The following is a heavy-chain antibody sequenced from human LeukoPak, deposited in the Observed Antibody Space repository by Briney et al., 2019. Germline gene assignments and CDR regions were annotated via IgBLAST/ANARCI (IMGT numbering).Heavy chain of an antibody. V-gene: IGHV5-10-1*01. CDR2: IDPTDSYS. J-gene: IGHJ4*02. Sequence: GESLRISCKGSGYSFTSYWIIWVRQMPGKGLEWMGTIDPTDSYSKYSPSFQGHVTISADKSISTAYLQWSSLKASDTAMYCCARLDRDGYNWQTFDYWGQGTLVTVSS. CDR3: ARLDRDGYNWQTFDY. D-gene: IGHD5-24*01. CDR1: GYSFTSYW.